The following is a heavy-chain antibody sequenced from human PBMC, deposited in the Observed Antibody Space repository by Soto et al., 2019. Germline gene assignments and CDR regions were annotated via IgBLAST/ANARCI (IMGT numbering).Heavy chain of an antibody. V-gene: IGHV3-30*09. Sequence: QVQLVESGGGVVQPGGSLRLSCAASGFTLSNFAIHWVRQAPGKGLEWVAVISYDGSNKYYADSVKGRFAISRDNSKNTLHLQINSLRAEDTAVYYCAREMGITIFGGMDVWGQGTTVTVSS. J-gene: IGHJ6*02. CDR2: ISYDGSNK. CDR3: AREMGITIFGGMDV. D-gene: IGHD3-3*01. CDR1: GFTLSNFA.